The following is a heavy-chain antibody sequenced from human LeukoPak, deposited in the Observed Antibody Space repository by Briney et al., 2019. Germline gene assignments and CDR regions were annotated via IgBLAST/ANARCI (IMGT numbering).Heavy chain of an antibody. Sequence: ASVKVSCKASGYIFTNYAVHWVRQAPGQRPEWMGWINAGNANTKYSQKFEGRVTITRDTSASTIYMELSSLGSEDTAMYYCARVALRDCGGDCYSLGYWGQGTLVTVSS. V-gene: IGHV1-3*01. D-gene: IGHD2-21*02. CDR3: ARVALRDCGGDCYSLGY. CDR2: INAGNANT. J-gene: IGHJ4*02. CDR1: GYIFTNYA.